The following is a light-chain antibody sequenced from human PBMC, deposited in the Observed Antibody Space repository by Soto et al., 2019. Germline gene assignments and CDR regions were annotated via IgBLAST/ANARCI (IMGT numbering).Light chain of an antibody. CDR1: QSVSSSY. Sequence: EIVRSHSSVTLSLVAVQTPPPSCRASQSVSSSYLAWYQQKPGQAPRLLIYGASSRATGIPDRFSGSGSGTDFTLTISRLETEDFAVYYCQQYGSSWTFGQGTKVDIK. CDR3: QQYGSSWT. J-gene: IGKJ1*01. CDR2: GAS. V-gene: IGKV3-20*01.